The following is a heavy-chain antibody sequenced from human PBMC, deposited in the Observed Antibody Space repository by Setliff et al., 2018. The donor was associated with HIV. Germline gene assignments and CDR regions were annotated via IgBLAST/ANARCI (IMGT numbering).Heavy chain of an antibody. Sequence: SETLSLTCAVYGGSFTDFYWTFIRQSPGKGLEWIGETTHSGSTTYDPSLKSRITVSVDTSKNQFSLKLTSVTAADMGVYYCARGRKKTLAVSGTRYFDFWGQGTLVTVSS. D-gene: IGHD6-19*01. V-gene: IGHV4-34*01. CDR2: TTHSGST. CDR1: GGSFTDFY. J-gene: IGHJ4*02. CDR3: ARGRKKTLAVSGTRYFDF.